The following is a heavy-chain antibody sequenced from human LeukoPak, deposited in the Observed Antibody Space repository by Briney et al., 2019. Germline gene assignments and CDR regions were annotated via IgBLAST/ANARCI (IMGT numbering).Heavy chain of an antibody. D-gene: IGHD6-13*01. V-gene: IGHV3-53*01. CDR2: IYGGGST. CDR3: ARVFSPAAGYQYFQH. J-gene: IGHJ1*01. CDR1: GLTLSTNY. Sequence: GWSLRLSCAVSGLTLSTNYISWVRQAPRKGLEWVSVIYGGGSTYYADSVKRRFTISRDNSKNTVHLQMNSLSAEDTAVYYCARVFSPAAGYQYFQHWGQGTLVTVSS.